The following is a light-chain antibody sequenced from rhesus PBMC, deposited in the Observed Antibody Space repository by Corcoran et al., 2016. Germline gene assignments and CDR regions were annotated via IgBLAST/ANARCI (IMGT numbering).Light chain of an antibody. J-gene: IGKJ1*01. Sequence: DIQMSQSPSSLSASVGDKVTITCRASQGISNALAWYQQKPGKAPKLLIYAASSLESGVPPRFSGSTYGTAFTLTISSLQPEDFATYYCQQHNSYPWTFGQGTKVEIK. CDR1: QGISNA. CDR3: QQHNSYPWT. CDR2: AAS. V-gene: IGKV1-33*02.